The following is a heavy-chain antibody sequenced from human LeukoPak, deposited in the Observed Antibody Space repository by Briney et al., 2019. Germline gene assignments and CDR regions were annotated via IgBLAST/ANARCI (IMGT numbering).Heavy chain of an antibody. J-gene: IGHJ6*03. D-gene: IGHD2-21*01. CDR1: GFTFSSYA. V-gene: IGHV3-23*01. Sequence: GGSLRLSCAASGFTFSSYAMSWVRQAPGKGLEWVSAISGSGGSTYYADSVKGRFTISRDNSKNTLYLQMNSLRAEDTAVYYCAKASSIPYYYYYMDVWGKGTTVTVSS. CDR3: AKASSIPYYYYYMDV. CDR2: ISGSGGST.